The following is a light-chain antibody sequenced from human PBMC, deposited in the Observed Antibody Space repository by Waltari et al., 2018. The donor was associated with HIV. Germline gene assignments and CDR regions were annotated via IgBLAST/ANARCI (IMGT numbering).Light chain of an antibody. CDR3: ESADDSGDHWV. CDR1: ALPKQF. Sequence: SYELTQPPSVSVSPGQTARITCSGDALPKQFAYWYQQKPGQAPLMVFYKDDKSPSGIPDRFSGSMSGTTVTLIISGVQPEDEADYYCESADDSGDHWVFGGGTKLSVL. V-gene: IGLV3-25*03. CDR2: KDD. J-gene: IGLJ3*02.